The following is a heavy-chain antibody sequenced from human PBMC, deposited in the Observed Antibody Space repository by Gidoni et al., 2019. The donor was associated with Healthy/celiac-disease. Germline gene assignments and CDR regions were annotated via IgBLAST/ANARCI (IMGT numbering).Heavy chain of an antibody. D-gene: IGHD6-13*01. CDR2: SSGSGGST. CDR3: AKDRGYSSSWYEY. CDR1: GFTFSSYA. V-gene: IGHV3-23*01. Sequence: EVQLLESGGGLVQPGGSLRLCWAASGFTFSSYAMSWVRQAPGKGLEWVSASSGSGGSTYYADSVKGRFTISRDNSKNTLYLQMNSLRAEDTAVYYCAKDRGYSSSWYEYWGQGTLVTVSS. J-gene: IGHJ4*02.